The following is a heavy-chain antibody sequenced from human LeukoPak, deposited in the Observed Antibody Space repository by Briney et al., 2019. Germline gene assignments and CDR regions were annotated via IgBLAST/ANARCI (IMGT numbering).Heavy chain of an antibody. Sequence: SETLSLTCAVSGGSISSSNWWSWVRQPPGKGLEWIGEIYHSGSTNYNPSLKSRVTISVDKSKNQFSLKLSSVTAADTAVYYCARDGSGIAAGYFDLWGRGTLVTVSS. CDR1: GGSISSSNW. J-gene: IGHJ2*01. V-gene: IGHV4-4*02. CDR3: ARDGSGIAAGYFDL. CDR2: IYHSGST. D-gene: IGHD3-10*01.